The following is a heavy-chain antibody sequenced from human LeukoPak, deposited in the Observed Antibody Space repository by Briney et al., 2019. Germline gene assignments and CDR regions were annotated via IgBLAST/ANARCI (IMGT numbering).Heavy chain of an antibody. J-gene: IGHJ4*02. V-gene: IGHV3-23*01. Sequence: GGSLRLSCAASGFTFSNFAMSWVRQAPGKGLEWVSTISRNGGSTYYTDSVKGRFTISRDNSKNVLYLQMNSLRADDTAVYFCAKVTVGVTFAFDYWGQGTLVTVSS. D-gene: IGHD1-26*01. CDR1: GFTFSNFA. CDR2: ISRNGGST. CDR3: AKVTVGVTFAFDY.